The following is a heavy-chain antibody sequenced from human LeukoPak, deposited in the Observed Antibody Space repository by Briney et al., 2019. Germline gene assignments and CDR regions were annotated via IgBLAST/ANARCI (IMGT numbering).Heavy chain of an antibody. CDR2: IYSGGST. CDR3: AGQSSNIVVVVAATGAFDI. CDR1: GFTVSSNY. Sequence: GGSPRLSCAASGFTVSSNYMSWVRQAPGKGLEWVSVIYSGGSTYYADSVKGRFAISRDNSKNTLYLQMNSLRAEDTAVYYCAGQSSNIVVVVAATGAFDIWGRGTMVTVSS. D-gene: IGHD2-15*01. V-gene: IGHV3-53*01. J-gene: IGHJ3*02.